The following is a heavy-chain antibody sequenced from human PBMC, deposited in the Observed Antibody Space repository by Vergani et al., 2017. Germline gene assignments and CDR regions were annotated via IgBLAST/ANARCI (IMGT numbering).Heavy chain of an antibody. Sequence: HVQLVESGGGVVQRGGSLRLSCATSVFTLSNYDMQWIRQGPGTGLEFVAFIQFDGSNQYYADSVKGRFTLSRDFSKNTLYLQMNSLRTDDTATYYCAKHFRGWGIDYWGQGTQVIVSS. CDR1: VFTLSNYD. J-gene: IGHJ4*02. D-gene: IGHD3-16*01. V-gene: IGHV3-30*02. CDR2: IQFDGSNQ. CDR3: AKHFRGWGIDY.